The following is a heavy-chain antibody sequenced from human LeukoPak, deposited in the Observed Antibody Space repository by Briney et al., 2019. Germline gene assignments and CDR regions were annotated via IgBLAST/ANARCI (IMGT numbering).Heavy chain of an antibody. V-gene: IGHV4-31*11. CDR1: GGSISSGGYY. J-gene: IGHJ3*02. CDR2: IYYSGST. CDR3: ARAGYCSGGSCSTPLTMIVVAAFDI. D-gene: IGHD2-15*01. Sequence: PSQTLSLTCAVSGGSISSGGYYWSWIRQHPGKGLEWIGYIYYSGSTYYNPSLKSRVTISVDTSKNQFSLKLSSVTAADTAVYYCARAGYCSGGSCSTPLTMIVVAAFDIWGQGTMVTVSS.